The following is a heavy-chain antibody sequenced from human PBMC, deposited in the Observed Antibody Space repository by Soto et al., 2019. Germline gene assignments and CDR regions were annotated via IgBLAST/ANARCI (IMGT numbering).Heavy chain of an antibody. J-gene: IGHJ4*02. CDR1: GFTFNNKW. D-gene: IGHD1-26*01. CDR3: ARGGAMGVDY. Sequence: GGSLRLSCTASGFTFNNKWMHWVRQAPGKGLVWLSRIDGAAATTNYADSVKGRFTISRDNAKNIVFLHVNGRTDEDTAVYYCARGGAMGVDYWGQGTLVTVSS. CDR2: IDGAAATT. V-gene: IGHV3-74*01.